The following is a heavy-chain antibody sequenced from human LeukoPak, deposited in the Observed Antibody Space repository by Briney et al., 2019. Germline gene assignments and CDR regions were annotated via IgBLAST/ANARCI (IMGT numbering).Heavy chain of an antibody. J-gene: IGHJ4*02. D-gene: IGHD3-22*01. CDR3: ASEWDSSGYYPHREDY. CDR1: GFTFSSYW. Sequence: PGGSLRLSCAASGFTFSSYWMSWVRQAPGKGLEWVANIKQDGSEKYYVDSVKGRFTISRDNAKNSLYLQMNSLRAEDTAVYYCASEWDSSGYYPHREDYWGQGTLVTVSS. V-gene: IGHV3-7*01. CDR2: IKQDGSEK.